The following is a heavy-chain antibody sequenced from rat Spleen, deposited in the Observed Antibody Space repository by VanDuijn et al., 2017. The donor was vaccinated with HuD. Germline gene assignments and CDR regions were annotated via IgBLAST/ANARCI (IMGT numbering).Heavy chain of an antibody. CDR1: GFSFKDYW. Sequence: EVKLVESGGGLVQPGRSLKLSCAASGFSFKDYWMAWVRQAPTKGLGWVAIISYDGLGTFYRDSVKGRFTISRDNDKSTLHLQMDSLRSEDTATYYCTTWDYYDNRFDYWGQGVMVTVSS. D-gene: IGHD1-6*01. CDR2: ISYDGLGT. J-gene: IGHJ2*01. CDR3: TTWDYYDNRFDY. V-gene: IGHV5-20*01.